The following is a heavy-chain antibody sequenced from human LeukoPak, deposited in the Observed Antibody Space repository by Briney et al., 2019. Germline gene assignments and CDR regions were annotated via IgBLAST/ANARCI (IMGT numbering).Heavy chain of an antibody. CDR2: IYTSGST. V-gene: IGHV4-61*02. J-gene: IGHJ2*01. CDR1: GYSISSGYY. D-gene: IGHD3-22*01. Sequence: SETLSLTCTVSGYSISSGYYWSWIRQPAGKGLEWIGRIYTSGSTNYNPSLKSRVTISVDTSKNQFSLKLSSVTAADTAVYYCARDAKNYYDSSGTTHSGPWGRGTLVTVSS. CDR3: ARDAKNYYDSSGTTHSGP.